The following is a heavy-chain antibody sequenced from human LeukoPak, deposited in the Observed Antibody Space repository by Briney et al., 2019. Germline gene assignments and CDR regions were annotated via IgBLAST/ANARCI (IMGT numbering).Heavy chain of an antibody. CDR2: IIPIFGTA. D-gene: IGHD5-12*01. J-gene: IGHJ4*02. Sequence: ASVKVSFKASGGTFSIYAISWVRQAPGQGLEWMGGIIPIFGTANYAQKFQGRVTITADESTSTAYMELSSLRSEDTAVYYCASPVRGYSGYDSHFDYWGQGTLVTVSS. CDR3: ASPVRGYSGYDSHFDY. V-gene: IGHV1-69*01. CDR1: GGTFSIYA.